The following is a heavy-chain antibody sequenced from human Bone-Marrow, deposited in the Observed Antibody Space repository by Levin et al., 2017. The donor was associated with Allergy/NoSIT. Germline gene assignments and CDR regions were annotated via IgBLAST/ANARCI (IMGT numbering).Heavy chain of an antibody. CDR3: VRSYDC. V-gene: IGHV3-7*04. J-gene: IGHJ4*02. CDR1: GFTFSSRW. Sequence: LSLTCAASGFTFSSRWMSWVRQAPGKGLEWVANIQPDGREAGYVDSVEGRFTISRDNAKNSLYLQMNSLRAEDTAVYACVRSYDCWGQGTLVTVSS. CDR2: IQPDGREA.